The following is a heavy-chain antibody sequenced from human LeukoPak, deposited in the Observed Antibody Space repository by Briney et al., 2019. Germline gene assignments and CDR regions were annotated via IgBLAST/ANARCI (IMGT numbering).Heavy chain of an antibody. D-gene: IGHD6-13*01. J-gene: IGHJ4*02. V-gene: IGHV1-2*02. CDR3: ASYIAAATDFDY. CDR2: INPNSGGT. CDR1: GGTFSSYA. Sequence: ASVKVSCKASGGTFSSYAISWVRQAPGQGLEWMGWINPNSGGTNYAQKFQGRVTMTRDTSISTAYMELSRLRSDDTAVYYCASYIAAATDFDYWGQGTLVTVSS.